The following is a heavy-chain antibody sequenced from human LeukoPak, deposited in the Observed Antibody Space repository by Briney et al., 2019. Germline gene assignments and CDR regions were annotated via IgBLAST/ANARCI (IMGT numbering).Heavy chain of an antibody. CDR3: ARMPRGPDV. V-gene: IGHV3-7*01. D-gene: IGHD2-2*01. J-gene: IGHJ6*04. CDR2: IKQDGSEK. Sequence: GGSLRLSCAASGFTFSSYAISWVRQAPGKGLEWVASIKQDGSEKYYVDSMKGRFTISRDNAKNSLYLQMNSLRAEDTAVYYCARMPRGPDVWGKGTTVTVSS. CDR1: GFTFSSYA.